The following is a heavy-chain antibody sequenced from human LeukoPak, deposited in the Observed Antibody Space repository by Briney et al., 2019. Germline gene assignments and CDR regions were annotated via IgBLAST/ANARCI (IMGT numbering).Heavy chain of an antibody. V-gene: IGHV3-7*03. CDR1: GFPFNAYW. D-gene: IGHD6-13*01. CDR3: ARSLPYGTTWYGRSDF. CDR2: IRQDGDTK. J-gene: IGHJ4*02. Sequence: SGGSLRLSCAASGFPFNAYWMTWVRQAPGKGLEWVANIRQDGDTKYYVDSVKGRFTISRDNAMNSLYLQMNSLRAEDTAIYYCARSLPYGTTWYGRSDFWGQGTLATVSS.